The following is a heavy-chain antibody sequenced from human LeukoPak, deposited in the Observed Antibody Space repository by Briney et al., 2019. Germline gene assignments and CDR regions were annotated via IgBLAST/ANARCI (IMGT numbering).Heavy chain of an antibody. CDR3: ARASTSVVNLGY. Sequence: SSVTLSLTCTVSGGSISSYYWSWIRQPPGKGLEWMGNIYYRGSTNYNPSLKSRVTISVDTYKNQFSLKLSSVTAADTAVYYCARASTSVVNLGYWGQGTLVTVSS. V-gene: IGHV4-59*01. J-gene: IGHJ4*02. CDR2: IYYRGST. D-gene: IGHD4-23*01. CDR1: GGSISSYY.